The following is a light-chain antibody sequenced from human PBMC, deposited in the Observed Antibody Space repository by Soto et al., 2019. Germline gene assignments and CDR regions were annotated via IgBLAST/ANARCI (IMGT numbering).Light chain of an antibody. J-gene: IGLJ2*01. Sequence: QSALTQPASVSGSPGQSITISCTGTSSDVGGYNYVSWYQQHPGKAPKLMIYDVSSRASGVSNRFSGLKSGNTAPLTISGPQAEDEADYYCTSYTSSSTRGVFGGGTKLTVL. CDR2: DVS. CDR3: TSYTSSSTRGV. V-gene: IGLV2-14*03. CDR1: SSDVGGYNY.